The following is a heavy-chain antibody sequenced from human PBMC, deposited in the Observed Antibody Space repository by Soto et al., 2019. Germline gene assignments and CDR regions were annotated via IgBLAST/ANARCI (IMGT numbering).Heavy chain of an antibody. D-gene: IGHD6-13*01. J-gene: IGHJ4*02. V-gene: IGHV3-23*01. CDR3: ARDRSDSSTWYNNFDY. CDR2: ISGNGDRT. CDR1: GFTFSSYA. Sequence: GGSLRLSCAASGFTFSSYAMSWVRQAPGKGLEWVSAISGNGDRTYYADSVKGRVTISRDNSRNTLYLEVNSLRAEDSAIYYCARDRSDSSTWYNNFDYWGQGTPVTVSS.